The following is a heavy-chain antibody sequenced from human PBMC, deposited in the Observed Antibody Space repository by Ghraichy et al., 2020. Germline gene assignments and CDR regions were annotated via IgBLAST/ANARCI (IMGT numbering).Heavy chain of an antibody. V-gene: IGHV3-21*01. Sequence: ETLSLTCAASGFAFGSYDMNWVRQAPGKGLEWVSLISSSSRFIYYADSVKGRFTISRDNAKNSLYLQMNSLRAEDTAVYYCARVPSSGWYPVQNYYGLDVWGQGTTVTVSS. CDR2: ISSSSRFI. CDR3: ARVPSSGWYPVQNYYGLDV. CDR1: GFAFGSYD. D-gene: IGHD6-19*01. J-gene: IGHJ6*02.